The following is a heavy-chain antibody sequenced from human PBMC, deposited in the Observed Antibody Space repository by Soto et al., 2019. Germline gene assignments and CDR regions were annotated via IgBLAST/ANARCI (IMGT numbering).Heavy chain of an antibody. CDR2: IHTGGST. J-gene: IGHJ4*02. CDR3: ARGVNDDS. D-gene: IGHD1-1*01. V-gene: IGHV3-53*01. CDR1: GFSVGGNP. Sequence: EVKLVESGGGLMQPGGSLRLSCAASGFSVGGNPMTWVRQAPGKGLEWVASIHTGGSTFYADPVKGRFTISRDNSKNMVCLQMNSLTVGDTAMYFCARGVNDDSWGRGTLVTVSS.